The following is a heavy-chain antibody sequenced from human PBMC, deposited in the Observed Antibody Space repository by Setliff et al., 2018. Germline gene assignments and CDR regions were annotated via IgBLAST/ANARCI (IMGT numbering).Heavy chain of an antibody. CDR1: GGTFSTYG. V-gene: IGHV1-18*01. CDR2: ISAYNGNT. Sequence: ASVKVSCKASGGTFSTYGISWVRQAPGQGLEWMGWISAYNGNTNYAQRFQGRVTMTTDTSTSTAYMELRSLRSDDTAVYYCARVPLPLDIVVVVAATPLEYYYYMDVWGKGTTVTVSS. CDR3: ARVPLPLDIVVVVAATPLEYYYYMDV. J-gene: IGHJ6*03. D-gene: IGHD2-15*01.